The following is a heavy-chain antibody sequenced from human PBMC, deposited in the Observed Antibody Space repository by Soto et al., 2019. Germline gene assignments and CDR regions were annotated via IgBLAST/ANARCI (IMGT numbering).Heavy chain of an antibody. Sequence: QVQLVESGGGVVQPGRSLRLSCTASGFTFNTFGMHWVRQAPGKGMEWVAVIAYDGVKKDYADSVKGRFTISRDNSRSTVYLQMTSHRVEDTAVYSCEKEGDVEFYETWGQGTLVTVS. CDR3: EKEGDVEFYET. CDR1: GFTFNTFG. J-gene: IGHJ1*01. CDR2: IAYDGVKK. D-gene: IGHD3-10*01. V-gene: IGHV3-30*18.